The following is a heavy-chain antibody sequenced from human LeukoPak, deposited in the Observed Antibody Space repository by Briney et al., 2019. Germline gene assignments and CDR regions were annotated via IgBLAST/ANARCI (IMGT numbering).Heavy chain of an antibody. Sequence: KPSETLSLTCTVSGGSISSYYWSWIRRPPGKGLEWIGYIYYSGSTNYNPSLKSRVTISVDTSKNQFSLKLSSVTAADTAVYYCASLGMAPNYGMGVWGQGTTVTVSS. CDR3: ASLGMAPNYGMGV. D-gene: IGHD5-24*01. J-gene: IGHJ6*02. CDR1: GGSISSYY. V-gene: IGHV4-59*01. CDR2: IYYSGST.